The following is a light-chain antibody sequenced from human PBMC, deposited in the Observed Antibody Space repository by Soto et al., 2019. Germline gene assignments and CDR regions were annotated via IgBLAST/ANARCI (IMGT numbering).Light chain of an antibody. Sequence: SVLTQPASVSGSPGQSITISCTGTSSDVGGYNYGSWYQQHPGKAPKLMIYEVSNRPSGVSNRFSGSKSGNTASLTISGLQAEDEADYYCSSYTSSSTLEVFGTGTKVTVL. CDR3: SSYTSSSTLEV. CDR2: EVS. CDR1: SSDVGGYNY. V-gene: IGLV2-14*01. J-gene: IGLJ1*01.